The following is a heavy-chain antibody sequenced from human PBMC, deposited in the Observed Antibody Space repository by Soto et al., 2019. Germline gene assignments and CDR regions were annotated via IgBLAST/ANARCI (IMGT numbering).Heavy chain of an antibody. V-gene: IGHV1-2*02. CDR3: GRGRSGQIVVFY. J-gene: IGHJ4*02. CDR2: IGPESGAT. CDR1: GYTFTGHY. Sequence: ASVKVYCKASGYTFTGHYIHWVRQAPEQGPEWMGEIGPESGATRYAQRFQGRVTMTRDMSITTVYMELNNLSPDDTAVYYCGRGRSGQIVVFYWGQGTPVTVSS. D-gene: IGHD1-26*01.